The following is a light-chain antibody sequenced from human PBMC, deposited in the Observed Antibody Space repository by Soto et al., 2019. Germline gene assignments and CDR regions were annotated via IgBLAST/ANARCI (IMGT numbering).Light chain of an antibody. CDR1: QSVTYN. J-gene: IGKJ5*01. CDR3: QQRSNWPPIT. V-gene: IGKV3-15*01. Sequence: ETMLTQSPATLSASPGERVTLSCRATQSVTYNLAWYQQKPGQAPRLLIYGASTRATGIPARFSGRGSGTEFTLTITSLQSEDFAVYYCQQRSNWPPITFGQGTRLEI. CDR2: GAS.